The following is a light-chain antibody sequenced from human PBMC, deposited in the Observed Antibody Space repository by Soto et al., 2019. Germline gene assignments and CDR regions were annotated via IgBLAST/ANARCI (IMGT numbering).Light chain of an antibody. V-gene: IGKV3-20*01. Sequence: ELVLTQSPGTLSLSPGERAALPCRASQSVSSNYLAWYQQKPGQAPRLLIYGASSRATGIPDRFSGSGSGTDFTLTISRLEPEDFAVDYCQQYGSSPLSFGPGTKVEIK. J-gene: IGKJ3*01. CDR3: QQYGSSPLS. CDR2: GAS. CDR1: QSVSSNY.